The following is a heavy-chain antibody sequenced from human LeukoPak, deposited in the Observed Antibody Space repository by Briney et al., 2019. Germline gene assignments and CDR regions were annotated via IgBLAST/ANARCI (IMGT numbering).Heavy chain of an antibody. Sequence: GGSLRLSCAASGFTFSSSAMSWVRQAPGKGLEWVSGIRGTGGSTYYADSVKGRFTISRDNSKNTLYLQMNSLRAEDTAVYYCAKRVEDYYASGGYDYWGREPWSPSPQ. CDR1: GFTFSSSA. CDR3: AKRVEDYYASGGYDY. V-gene: IGHV3-23*01. D-gene: IGHD3-10*01. CDR2: IRGTGGST. J-gene: IGHJ4*02.